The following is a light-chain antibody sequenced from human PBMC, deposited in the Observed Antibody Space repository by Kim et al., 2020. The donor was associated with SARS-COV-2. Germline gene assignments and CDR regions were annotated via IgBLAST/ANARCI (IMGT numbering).Light chain of an antibody. CDR3: LQYDDLPYT. Sequence: DIQMTQSPSSLSASVGDTVTITCQASPDIAHFLNWYQQRPGKPPKLLISDSSNLEAGVPSRFSGSGSGTLFTFTITGLQPEDIATYYCLQYDDLPYTFGQETKLEI. J-gene: IGKJ2*01. V-gene: IGKV1-33*01. CDR1: PDIAHF. CDR2: DSS.